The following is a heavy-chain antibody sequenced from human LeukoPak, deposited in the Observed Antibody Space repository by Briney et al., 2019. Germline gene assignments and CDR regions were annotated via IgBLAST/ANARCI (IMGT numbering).Heavy chain of an antibody. D-gene: IGHD3-22*01. V-gene: IGHV3-23*01. Sequence: GGSLRLSCAASGFTVSSYAMSWVRQAPGKGLEWVSAISGSGGSTYYADSVKGRFTISRDNAKNSLFLQMNSLSAEDTAVYYCARTSSSVEGSGFYPRFYYFGMDVWGQGTTVTVSS. J-gene: IGHJ6*02. CDR1: GFTVSSYA. CDR2: ISGSGGST. CDR3: ARTSSSVEGSGFYPRFYYFGMDV.